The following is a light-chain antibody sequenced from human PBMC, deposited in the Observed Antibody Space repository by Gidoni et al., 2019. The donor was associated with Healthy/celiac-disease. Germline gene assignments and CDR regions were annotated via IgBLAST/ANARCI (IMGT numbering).Light chain of an antibody. Sequence: VLTQPPSASGTPGQRVTIAWSGSSSNIGRNYVYWYQQLPGTAPKLLIYRNNQRPSGVPDRFSGSKSGTSAALAISGLRSEDEADYYCAAWDDSLSGVVFGGGTKLTVL. CDR2: RNN. CDR1: SSNIGRNY. J-gene: IGLJ2*01. V-gene: IGLV1-47*01. CDR3: AAWDDSLSGVV.